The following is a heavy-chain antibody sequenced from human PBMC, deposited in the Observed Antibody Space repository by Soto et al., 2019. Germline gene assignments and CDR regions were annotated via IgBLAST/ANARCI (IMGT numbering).Heavy chain of an antibody. CDR1: GFTFNKYA. CDR2: ITDSGAAS. J-gene: IGHJ5*02. D-gene: IGHD3-22*01. Sequence: PGGSLRLSCTASGFTFNKYAMSWVRQAPGKGLEWVSAITDSGAASHYADSVKGRFTVSRDNSKNTLYLQMNSLRAEDTAVYYCARDDDNYYDSSGYPNWFDPWGQGTLVTVSS. V-gene: IGHV3-23*01. CDR3: ARDDDNYYDSSGYPNWFDP.